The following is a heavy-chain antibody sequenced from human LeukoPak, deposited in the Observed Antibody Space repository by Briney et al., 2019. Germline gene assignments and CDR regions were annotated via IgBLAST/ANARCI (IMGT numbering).Heavy chain of an antibody. V-gene: IGHV3-49*04. CDR2: IRSKAYGGTT. Sequence: PGRSLRLSCSGSGFTFGDHAMSWVRQAPGKGLEWVGFIRSKAYGGTTEYAASVRGRFSISRDDSKNIAYLQMNSLKTEDTAVYYCTRLGSSGWHKYFDYWGQGTLVTVSS. CDR3: TRLGSSGWHKYFDY. CDR1: GFTFGDHA. D-gene: IGHD6-19*01. J-gene: IGHJ4*02.